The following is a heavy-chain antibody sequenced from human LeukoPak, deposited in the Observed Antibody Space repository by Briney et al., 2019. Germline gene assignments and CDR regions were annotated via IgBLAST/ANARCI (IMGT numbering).Heavy chain of an antibody. D-gene: IGHD6-13*01. CDR2: ISSSSSYI. J-gene: IGHJ4*02. V-gene: IGHV3-21*01. CDR1: GFTFSSYS. CDR3: ARDNLNSSSWYYSFDY. Sequence: GGSLRLSCAASGFTFSSYSMNWVRQAPGKGLEWVSSISSSSSYIYYADSVKGRFTISRDNAKNSLYLQMNSLRAEDTAVYYCARDNLNSSSWYYSFDYWGQGTLVTVSS.